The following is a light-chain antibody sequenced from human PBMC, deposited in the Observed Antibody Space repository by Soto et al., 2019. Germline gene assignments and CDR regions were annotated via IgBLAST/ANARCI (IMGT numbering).Light chain of an antibody. Sequence: QSALTQPPSASGSPGQSVTISCTGTSSDVGGYSYVSWYQQHPGKAPKLMISEVTKRPSGVPDRFSGSKSGNTASLTVSGRQAEDEADYYCSSYAGSNNWVFGGGTQLTVL. CDR2: EVT. V-gene: IGLV2-8*01. J-gene: IGLJ3*02. CDR1: SSDVGGYSY. CDR3: SSYAGSNNWV.